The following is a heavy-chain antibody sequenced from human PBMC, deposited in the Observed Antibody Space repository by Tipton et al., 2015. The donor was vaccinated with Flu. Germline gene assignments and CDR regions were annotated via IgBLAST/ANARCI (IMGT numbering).Heavy chain of an antibody. Sequence: QLVQSGGGLVQPGGSLRLSCAASGFIFTDYWMAWVRQAPGKGLEWVANINYDGSTICYVDSVKGRFTISRDNAKNSLYLQMNNLRAEDTAVYYCTRRLVEDWGQGTQVTVSS. CDR1: GFIFTDYW. J-gene: IGHJ4*02. CDR3: TRRLVED. CDR2: INYDGSTI. V-gene: IGHV3-7*01.